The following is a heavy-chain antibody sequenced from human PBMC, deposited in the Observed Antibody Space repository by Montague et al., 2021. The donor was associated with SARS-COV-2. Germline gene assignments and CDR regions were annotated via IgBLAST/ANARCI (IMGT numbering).Heavy chain of an antibody. Sequence: SLRLSCAASGFTFSSYSMNWVRQAPGKGLEWVSSISSSSSYIYYADPVKGRFTISRDNAKNSLYLQMNSLRAEDTAVYYCARQNSFLYWFDPWGQGTLVTVSS. J-gene: IGHJ5*02. CDR3: ARQNSFLYWFDP. V-gene: IGHV3-21*01. D-gene: IGHD1/OR15-1a*01. CDR1: GFTFSSYS. CDR2: ISSSSSYI.